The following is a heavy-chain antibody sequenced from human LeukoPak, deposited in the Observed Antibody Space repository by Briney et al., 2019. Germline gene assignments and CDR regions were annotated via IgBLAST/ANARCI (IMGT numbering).Heavy chain of an antibody. Sequence: PSETLSLTCTVSGGSISSSSYYWGWIRHPPGKGLEWIGSIYYSGSTYYNPSLKSRVTISVDTSKNQFSLKLSSVTAADTAVYYCARTRVIAVAGVPILWGQGTLVTVSS. J-gene: IGHJ4*02. CDR3: ARTRVIAVAGVPIL. V-gene: IGHV4-39*01. CDR1: GGSISSSSYY. CDR2: IYYSGST. D-gene: IGHD6-19*01.